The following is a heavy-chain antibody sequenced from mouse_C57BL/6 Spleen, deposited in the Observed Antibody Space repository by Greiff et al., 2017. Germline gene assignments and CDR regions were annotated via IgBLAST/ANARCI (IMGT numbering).Heavy chain of an antibody. CDR3: ARDYDLAWFAY. V-gene: IGHV3-6*01. D-gene: IGHD2-12*01. CDR1: GYSITSGYY. J-gene: IGHJ3*01. Sequence: EVQLQESGPGLVKPSQSLSLTCSVTGYSITSGYYWNWIRQFPGNKLEWMGYISYDGSNNYNPSLKNRISLTRDTSKNQFFLKLNSVTTEDTATYYCARDYDLAWFAYWGQGTLVTVSA. CDR2: ISYDGSN.